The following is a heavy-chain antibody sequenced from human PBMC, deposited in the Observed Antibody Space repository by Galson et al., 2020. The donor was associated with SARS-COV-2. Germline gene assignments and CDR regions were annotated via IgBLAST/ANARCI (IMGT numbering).Heavy chain of an antibody. J-gene: IGHJ3*02. CDR1: GFTFSSYA. CDR3: ARPSSGSYIGAFDI. Sequence: TGGTLRLSCAAPGFTFSSYAMHWVRQAPGKGLEWVAVISYDGSNKYYADSVKGRFTISRDNSKNTLYLQMNSLRAEDTAVYYCARPSSGSYIGAFDIWGQGTMVTVAS. D-gene: IGHD1-26*01. CDR2: ISYDGSNK. V-gene: IGHV3-30-3*01.